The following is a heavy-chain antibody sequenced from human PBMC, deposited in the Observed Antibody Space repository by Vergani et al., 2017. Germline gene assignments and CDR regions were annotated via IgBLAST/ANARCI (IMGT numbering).Heavy chain of an antibody. Sequence: QVQLQQWGAGLLKPSETLSLTCAVYGGSFSGYYWSWIRQPPGKGLEWIGEINHSGSTNYNPSLKSRVTISVDTSKNQFSLKLISVTAADTAVYYCAISSGYYYVRGDAFDIWGQGTMVTVSS. D-gene: IGHD3-22*01. CDR2: INHSGST. CDR1: GGSFSGYY. V-gene: IGHV4-34*01. CDR3: AISSGYYYVRGDAFDI. J-gene: IGHJ3*02.